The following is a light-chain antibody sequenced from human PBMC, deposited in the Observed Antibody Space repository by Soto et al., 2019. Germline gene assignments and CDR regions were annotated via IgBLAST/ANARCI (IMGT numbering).Light chain of an antibody. J-gene: IGKJ2*01. V-gene: IGKV3-20*01. CDR3: QQYSTVPYT. CDR1: QTVSSSY. Sequence: EIVLTQSPGTLSLSPGESATLSCRASQTVSSSYLAWFQQKPGQAPRLLIYDASNRATGIPDRFSGSGAWTDFTHTISRLEPEDFAVYYCQQYSTVPYTFGQGTNLEIK. CDR2: DAS.